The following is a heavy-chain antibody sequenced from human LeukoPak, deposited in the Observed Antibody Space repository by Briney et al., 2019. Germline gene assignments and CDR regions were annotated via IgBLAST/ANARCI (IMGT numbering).Heavy chain of an antibody. D-gene: IGHD6-6*01. CDR3: ARFGTSSSRFFDQ. Sequence: SETLSLTCTVSGGSISAYYWSWVRQPPGKGLEWIGYIHYSGTTNYYPSLKSRVTIALDTSKNQFSLKLNSVTAADTAVYYCARFGTSSSRFFDQWGQGTLVTVSS. CDR1: GGSISAYY. CDR2: IHYSGTT. J-gene: IGHJ4*02. V-gene: IGHV4-59*01.